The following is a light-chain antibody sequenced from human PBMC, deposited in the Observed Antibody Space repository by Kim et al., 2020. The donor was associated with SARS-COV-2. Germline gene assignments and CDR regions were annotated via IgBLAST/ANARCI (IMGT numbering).Light chain of an antibody. Sequence: VTPGETARPSRGASQMVWTDLAWYLQKPGQAPRLLIFGAFNRATGIPGRFSGGGSGTEFTLTISSLQSEDFAVYYCQQYHDWPLTFGGGTKVDIK. CDR2: GAF. CDR1: QMVWTD. V-gene: IGKV3-15*01. J-gene: IGKJ4*01. CDR3: QQYHDWPLT.